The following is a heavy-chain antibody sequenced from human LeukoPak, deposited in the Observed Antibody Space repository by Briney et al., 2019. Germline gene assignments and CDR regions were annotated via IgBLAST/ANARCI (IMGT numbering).Heavy chain of an antibody. CDR2: IKSKTDGGAT. J-gene: IGHJ4*02. CDR1: GFMFKNYA. V-gene: IGHV3-15*01. CDR3: TTEAYYYDSGAIKYFDY. Sequence: PGRSLRLSCAASGFMFKNYAMHWVRQAPGKGLEWVGRIKSKTDGGATHYAAPVKGRFTISRDDSKNTLYLQMNSLKTEDTAVYYCTTEAYYYDSGAIKYFDYWGQGTLVTVSS. D-gene: IGHD3-22*01.